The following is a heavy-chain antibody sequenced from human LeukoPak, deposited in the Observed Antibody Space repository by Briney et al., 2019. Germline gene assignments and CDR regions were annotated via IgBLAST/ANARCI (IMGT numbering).Heavy chain of an antibody. J-gene: IGHJ6*02. Sequence: GASVKVSCKVSGYTLTELSMHWVRQAPGKRLEWMGGFDPEDGQKIYAQKFQGRVTMTDYTSTDTAYIEVSGLRSDDTAVYFCATTFRATDDDYYGMDVWGQGTTVTVSS. CDR3: ATTFRATDDDYYGMDV. CDR2: FDPEDGQK. V-gene: IGHV1-24*01. D-gene: IGHD2/OR15-2a*01. CDR1: GYTLTELS.